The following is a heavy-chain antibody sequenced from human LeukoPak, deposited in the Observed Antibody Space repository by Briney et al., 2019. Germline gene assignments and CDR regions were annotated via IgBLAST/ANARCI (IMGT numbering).Heavy chain of an antibody. CDR3: VRAAPRDCSPASCSLFDT. Sequence: GGSLRLSCSASGFTFSTYWMSWVRRAPRKGLEWVSTIMIGGDGKHYADSVKGRFTISRDRSESTLYLQMNGLRADDTAVYYCVRAAPRDCSPASCSLFDTWGQGTLVTVSS. J-gene: IGHJ4*02. CDR2: IMIGGDGK. CDR1: GFTFSTYW. V-gene: IGHV3-23*01. D-gene: IGHD2-2*01.